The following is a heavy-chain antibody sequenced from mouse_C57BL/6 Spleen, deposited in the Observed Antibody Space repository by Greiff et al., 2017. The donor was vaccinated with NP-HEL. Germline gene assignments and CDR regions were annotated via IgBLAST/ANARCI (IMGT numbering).Heavy chain of an antibody. J-gene: IGHJ2*01. CDR3: ASAYGNYTYSFHD. CDR2: ISDGGSYT. CDR1: GFTFSSYA. V-gene: IGHV5-4*03. Sequence: EVNVVESGGGLVKPGGSLKLSCAASGFTFSSYAMSWVRQTPEKRLEWVATISDGGSYTYYPDNVQGRFTSSRDNAKNNLYLHMSHLKSDDTAMYYCASAYGNYTYSFHDWGQGTTLTVSS. D-gene: IGHD2-1*01.